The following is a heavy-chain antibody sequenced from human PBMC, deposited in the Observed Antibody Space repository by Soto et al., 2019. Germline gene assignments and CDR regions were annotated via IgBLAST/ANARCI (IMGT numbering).Heavy chain of an antibody. CDR2: IIPLLDTA. V-gene: IGHV1-69*08. CDR1: GGTFRSDT. D-gene: IGHD2-21*01. CDR3: VRDMQLWRLDS. J-gene: IGHJ4*02. Sequence: SVKVSCKTPGGTFRSDTMTWVRQAPGQGLEWMGRIIPLLDTADYAQKFQGSVAITADKSTGTAYMELNSLRAEDTAVYYCVRDMQLWRLDSWGQGTLVTVSS.